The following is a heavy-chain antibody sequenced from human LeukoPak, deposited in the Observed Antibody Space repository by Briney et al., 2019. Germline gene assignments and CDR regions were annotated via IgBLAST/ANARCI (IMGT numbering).Heavy chain of an antibody. D-gene: IGHD2-2*03. CDR3: ARGLDIVVVPAARGAFFDY. J-gene: IGHJ4*02. CDR2: INHSGST. V-gene: IGHV4-34*01. CDR1: GGSFSGYY. Sequence: PSETLSLTCAVYGGSFSGYYWSWIRQPPGKGLEWIGEINHSGSTNCNPSLTSRVTISVDTSKNQFSLKLSSVTAADTAVYYCARGLDIVVVPAARGAFFDYWGQGTLVTVSS.